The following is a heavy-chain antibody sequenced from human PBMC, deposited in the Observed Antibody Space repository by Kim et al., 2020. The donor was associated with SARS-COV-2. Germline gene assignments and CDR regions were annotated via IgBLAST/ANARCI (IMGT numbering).Heavy chain of an antibody. CDR1: DGSFSGYY. CDR3: SRDLRITTLGTSEYFQH. V-gene: IGHV4-34*01. CDR2: INHSGST. J-gene: IGHJ1*01. D-gene: IGHD1-20*01. Sequence: SETLSLTCAVYDGSFSGYYWSWIRQAPGKGLEWIGEINHSGSTNYNPSLRSRVSISVDTSKNHFSLKLTSVTAADTAVYFCSRDLRITTLGTSEYFQHWGQGTLVTVSS.